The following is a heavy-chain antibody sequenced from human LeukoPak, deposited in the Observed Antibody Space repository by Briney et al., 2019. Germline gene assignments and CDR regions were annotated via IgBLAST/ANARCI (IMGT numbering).Heavy chain of an antibody. CDR1: GFTVSSNY. J-gene: IGHJ5*02. CDR2: IYYSGST. V-gene: IGHV4-30-4*08. D-gene: IGHD2-15*01. CDR3: AREGCSGGSCYAPRQDWFDP. Sequence: LRLSCAASGFTVSSNYMSWVRQPPGKGLEWIGYIYYSGSTYYNPSLKSRVTISVDTSKNQFSLKLSSVTAADTAVYYCAREGCSGGSCYAPRQDWFDPWGQGTLVTVSS.